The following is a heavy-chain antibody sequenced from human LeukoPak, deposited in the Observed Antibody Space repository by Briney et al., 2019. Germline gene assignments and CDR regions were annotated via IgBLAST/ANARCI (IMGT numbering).Heavy chain of an antibody. V-gene: IGHV3-9*01. CDR3: AKHLTATNTYIFFGLDV. Sequence: GGSLSLSCAATGYSFKDYGMHWVRQPPGKGLEWVSAINWNGGGTDYADSVKGRFTIFRDNAKNFLYLQLSSLRPEDTALYYCAKHLTATNTYIFFGLDVWGQGTSVTVSS. D-gene: IGHD1-26*01. J-gene: IGHJ6*02. CDR1: GYSFKDYG. CDR2: INWNGGGT.